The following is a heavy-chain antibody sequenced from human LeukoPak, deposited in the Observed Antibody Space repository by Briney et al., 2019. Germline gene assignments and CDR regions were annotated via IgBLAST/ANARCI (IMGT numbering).Heavy chain of an antibody. J-gene: IGHJ4*02. CDR2: INYSGTT. V-gene: IGHV4-39*07. CDR1: GGSISSSSYY. D-gene: IGHD6-19*01. CDR3: ARVPKLAVAHLYFDS. Sequence: SETLSLTCTVSGGSISSSSYYWGWIRQPPGKGLEWIGSINYSGTTYYNPSLKSRVTISVDTSKNQFSLKLKSVTAADTAVYYCARVPKLAVAHLYFDSWGQGTLVTVSS.